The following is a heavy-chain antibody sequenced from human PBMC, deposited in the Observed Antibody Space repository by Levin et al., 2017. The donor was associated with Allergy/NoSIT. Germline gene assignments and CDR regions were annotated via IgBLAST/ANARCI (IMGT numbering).Heavy chain of an antibody. CDR3: ASHYSAYDLGVY. V-gene: IGHV4-59*08. Sequence: SQTLSLPCSVSGGSMSTYYWSWIRQPPGKGLEWIGCISYTGTTNSNPSLKSRVTISLDTSKNQFSLRLTSVPAADTAVYYCASHYSAYDLGVYWGQGIVVTVSS. CDR1: GGSMSTYY. J-gene: IGHJ4*02. D-gene: IGHD5-12*01. CDR2: ISYTGTT.